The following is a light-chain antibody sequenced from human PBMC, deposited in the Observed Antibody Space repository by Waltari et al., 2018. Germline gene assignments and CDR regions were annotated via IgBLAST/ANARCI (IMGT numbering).Light chain of an antibody. CDR3: QHYGSASMYT. V-gene: IGKV3-20*01. CDR2: GAS. J-gene: IGKJ2*01. CDR1: QSINSSY. Sequence: EIVLTQSPGPLSLSPGDSATLPCRSSQSINSSYLAWYQQKPGQAPRLLIYGASSRATGVPDRFSGSGSGTDFTLIISRLEPEDFAVYYCQHYGSASMYTFGQGTKLEIK.